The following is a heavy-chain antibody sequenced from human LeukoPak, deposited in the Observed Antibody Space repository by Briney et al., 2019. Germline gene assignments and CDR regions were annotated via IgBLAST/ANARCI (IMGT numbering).Heavy chain of an antibody. CDR3: ASLHGGSSFSF. Sequence: PGGSLRLSCAASGFTFSSYAMSWVRQAPGKGLEWVSAISGSGGSTYYADSVKGRFTISRDNSKDTLYLQMNSLRAEDTAVYYCASLHGGSSFSFGGQGTLVTVSS. CDR2: ISGSGGST. D-gene: IGHD6-13*01. CDR1: GFTFSSYA. J-gene: IGHJ4*02. V-gene: IGHV3-23*01.